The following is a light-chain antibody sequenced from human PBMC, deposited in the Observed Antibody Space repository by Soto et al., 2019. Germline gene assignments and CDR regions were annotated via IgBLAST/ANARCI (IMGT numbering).Light chain of an antibody. CDR3: QQYGSSPPIT. CDR1: QSVSSRY. Sequence: EIVLTQSPGTLSLSPGERATLSCRASQSVSSRYLAWYQQKPGQAPRLLIYGASSRATGIPDRFSRSGSVTDFTLTISRLEPEDFAVYDCQQYGSSPPITFGPGTKVDI. CDR2: GAS. V-gene: IGKV3-20*01. J-gene: IGKJ3*01.